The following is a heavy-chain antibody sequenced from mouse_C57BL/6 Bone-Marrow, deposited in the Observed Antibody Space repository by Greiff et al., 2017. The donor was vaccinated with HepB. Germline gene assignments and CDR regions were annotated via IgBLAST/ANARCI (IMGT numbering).Heavy chain of an antibody. CDR1: GYTFTSYW. Sequence: QVQLQQPGAELVKPGASVKLSCKASGYTFTSYWMHWVKQRPGRGLEWIGRIDPNSGGTKYNEKFKSKATMTVDKPSSTAYMQLSSLTSEDSAVYYCARGRIDDYYDAMDYWGQGTSVTVSS. V-gene: IGHV1-72*01. CDR2: IDPNSGGT. J-gene: IGHJ4*01. D-gene: IGHD2-3*01. CDR3: ARGRIDDYYDAMDY.